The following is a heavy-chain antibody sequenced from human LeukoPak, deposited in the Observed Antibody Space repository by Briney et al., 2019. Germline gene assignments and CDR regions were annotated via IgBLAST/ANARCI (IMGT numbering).Heavy chain of an antibody. D-gene: IGHD6-19*01. CDR3: ARERGGWPPRGYFDY. CDR2: IIPIFGTA. V-gene: IGHV1-69*01. CDR1: GGTFSSYA. Sequence: GASVTVSCKASGGTFSSYAISWVRQAPGQGLEWMGGIIPIFGTADYAQKFQGRVTITADESTSTAYMELSSLRSEDTAVYYCARERGGWPPRGYFDYWGQGTLVTVSS. J-gene: IGHJ4*02.